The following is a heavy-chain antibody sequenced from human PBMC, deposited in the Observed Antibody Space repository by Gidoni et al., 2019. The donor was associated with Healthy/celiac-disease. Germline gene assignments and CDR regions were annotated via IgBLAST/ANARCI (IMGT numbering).Heavy chain of an antibody. V-gene: IGHV1-69*02. Sequence: QVQLVQSGAEVKKPGSSVKVSCKASGGTFSSYTISWVRQAPGQGLEWMGRIIPILGIANYAQKFQGRVTITADKSTSTAYMELSSLRSEDTAVYYCARGGGSGWSDRYYYYYMDVWGKGTTVTVSS. D-gene: IGHD6-19*01. J-gene: IGHJ6*03. CDR3: ARGGGSGWSDRYYYYYMDV. CDR2: IIPILGIA. CDR1: GGTFSSYT.